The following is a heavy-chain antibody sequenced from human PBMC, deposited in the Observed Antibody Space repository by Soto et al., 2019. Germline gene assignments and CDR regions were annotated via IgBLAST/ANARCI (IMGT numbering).Heavy chain of an antibody. CDR3: VRQGFGRLHGLVDV. J-gene: IGHJ6*02. CDR1: GCSISSGGYS. Sequence: SETLSLTCAFSGCSISSGGYSLSWIRQPPGKGLEWIGYIYHSGGTSYNPSLQSRVTISIDTSTKQFFLKLSSVTAADTAVYYCVRQGFGRLHGLVDVWGQGTTVTVSS. D-gene: IGHD3-10*01. V-gene: IGHV4-30-2*01. CDR2: IYHSGGT.